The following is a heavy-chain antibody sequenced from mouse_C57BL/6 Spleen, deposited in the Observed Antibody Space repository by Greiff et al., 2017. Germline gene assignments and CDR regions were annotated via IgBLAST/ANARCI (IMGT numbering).Heavy chain of an antibody. CDR2: IYPGDGDT. V-gene: IGHV1-82*01. J-gene: IGHJ2*01. Sequence: QVQLQQSGPELVKPGASVKISCKASGYAFSSSWMNWVKQRPGKGLEWIGRIYPGDGDTNYNGKFKGKATLTVDKSSSTAYMQLSSLTSEDSAFYFCTREGTTVVDYGGQGTTLTVSA. CDR3: TREGTTVVDY. CDR1: GYAFSSSW. D-gene: IGHD1-1*01.